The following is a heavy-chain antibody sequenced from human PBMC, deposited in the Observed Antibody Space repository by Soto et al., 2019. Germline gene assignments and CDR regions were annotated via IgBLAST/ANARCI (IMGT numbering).Heavy chain of an antibody. CDR3: ARDGGAAAGIYYGMDV. CDR2: ISSSSSYI. D-gene: IGHD6-13*01. Sequence: ETLSLTCAVYGGSLSGYYWSWIRQPPGKGLEWVSSISSSSSYIYYADSVKGRFTISRDNAKNSLYLQMNSLKAEDTAVYCCARDGGAAAGIYYGMDVWGQGTTVTVSS. J-gene: IGHJ6*02. CDR1: GGSLSGYY. V-gene: IGHV3-21*01.